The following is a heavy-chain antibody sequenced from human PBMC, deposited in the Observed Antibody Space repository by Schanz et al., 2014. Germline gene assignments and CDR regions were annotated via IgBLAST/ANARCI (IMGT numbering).Heavy chain of an antibody. CDR2: ISDSGRTI. Sequence: VQLVESGGGVVQPGRSLRLSCAASGFRFRDYYMSWIRQAPGKGLEWISKISDSGRTIVYADSMKGRFTISRDNAKNSLYLQVNRLRAEDTAVYYCAREGLGADYWGQGTLVTVSS. D-gene: IGHD3-16*01. CDR1: GFRFRDYY. CDR3: AREGLGADY. V-gene: IGHV3-11*01. J-gene: IGHJ4*02.